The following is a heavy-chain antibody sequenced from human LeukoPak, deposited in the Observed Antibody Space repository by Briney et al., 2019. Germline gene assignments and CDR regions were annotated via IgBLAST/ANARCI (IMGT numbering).Heavy chain of an antibody. CDR1: GFTFSSYA. CDR2: ISYDGSNK. Sequence: GRSLRLSCAASGFTFSSYAMHWVRQAPGKGLEWVAVISYDGSNKYYADSVKGRFTISGDNSKNTLYLQMNSLRAEDTAVYYCARDFFGGSQGGYWGQGTLVTVSS. V-gene: IGHV3-30-3*01. D-gene: IGHD1-26*01. J-gene: IGHJ4*02. CDR3: ARDFFGGSQGGY.